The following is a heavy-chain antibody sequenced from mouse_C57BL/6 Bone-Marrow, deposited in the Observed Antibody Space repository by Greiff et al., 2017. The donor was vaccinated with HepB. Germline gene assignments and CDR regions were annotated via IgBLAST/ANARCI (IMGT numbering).Heavy chain of an antibody. CDR3: ARWAYGYYGRAGCAY. CDR1: GYTFTSYG. Sequence: QVQLQQSGAELVRPGASVKLSCKASGYTFTSYGISWVKQRPGQGLEWIGEIYPRSGNTYYNEKFKGKATLTVDKSSSTAYMELRSLTSEDSAVYYCARWAYGYYGRAGCAYGGRGTLVTVSA. V-gene: IGHV1-81*01. D-gene: IGHD2-3*01. J-gene: IGHJ3*01. CDR2: IYPRSGNT.